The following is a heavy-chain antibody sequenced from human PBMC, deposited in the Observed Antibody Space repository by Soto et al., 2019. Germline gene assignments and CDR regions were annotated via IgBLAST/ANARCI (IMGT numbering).Heavy chain of an antibody. CDR2: IWYDGSNK. V-gene: IGHV3-33*01. J-gene: IGHJ6*02. CDR3: ARDSTATRYYSYGMDV. CDR1: GFTFSSYG. D-gene: IGHD4-17*01. Sequence: QVQLVESGGGVVQPGRSLRLSCAASGFTFSSYGMHWVRQAPGKGLEWVAVIWYDGSNKYYADSVKGRFTISRDNSKNTLYLQMNSLRAEDTAVYYCARDSTATRYYSYGMDVWGQGTTVTVSS.